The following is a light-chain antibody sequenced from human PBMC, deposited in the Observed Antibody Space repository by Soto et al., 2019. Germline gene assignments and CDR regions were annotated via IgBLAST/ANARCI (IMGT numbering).Light chain of an antibody. CDR2: G. Sequence: QSALTLPPSVSGAPGHRFTISCAGSSSNIGAGYPVHWYQQLPGTAPKLLVAGNRPSGVPDRFSLSKSGASASLAITGLQAEDEADYYRQSYDSSLSRRWVFGGGTKVTVL. J-gene: IGLJ3*02. CDR1: SSNIGAGYP. CDR3: QSYDSSLSRRWV. V-gene: IGLV1-40*03.